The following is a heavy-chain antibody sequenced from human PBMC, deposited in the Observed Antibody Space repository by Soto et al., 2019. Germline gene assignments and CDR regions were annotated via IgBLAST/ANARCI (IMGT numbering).Heavy chain of an antibody. V-gene: IGHV4-4*02. D-gene: IGHD2-21*02. J-gene: IGHJ4*02. CDR2: VYHTGIT. Sequence: SETLSLTCGVSGGSISTMDWWTWVRQPPGEGLQWIGEVYHTGITNYNPSLQSRVTISIDASRTSFSLNLDSVTAADTAVYYFATRRDAGPVWGPGMLVTVSS. CDR3: ATRRDAGPV. CDR1: GGSISTMDW.